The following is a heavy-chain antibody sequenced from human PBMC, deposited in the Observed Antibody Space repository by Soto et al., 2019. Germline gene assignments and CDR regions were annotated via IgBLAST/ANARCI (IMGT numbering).Heavy chain of an antibody. CDR3: ARDPKRTTGTTGAGWFAP. V-gene: IGHV1-18*01. CDR2: ISAYNGNT. J-gene: IGHJ5*02. D-gene: IGHD1-1*01. CDR1: GYTFTSYG. Sequence: ASVKVSCKASGYTFTSYGICWVRHAPGQGLEWMGWISAYNGNTNYAQKLQGRVTMTTDTSTSTAYMELRSLRSDDTAVYYCARDPKRTTGTTGAGWFAPWGQGTLVTVSS.